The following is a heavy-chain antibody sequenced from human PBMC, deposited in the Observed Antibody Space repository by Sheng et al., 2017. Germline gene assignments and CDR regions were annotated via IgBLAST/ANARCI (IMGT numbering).Heavy chain of an antibody. CDR3: ARALSLIVGRPRDYYMDV. V-gene: IGHV1-8*03. D-gene: IGHD6-6*01. J-gene: IGHJ6*03. Sequence: QVQLVQSGAEVKKPGASVKVSCKASGYTFTDYDINWVRQATGQGLEWMGWMNPNSGNTGYAQKFQGRVTITRNTSINAAYMELSNLRSDDTAVYYCARALSLIVGRPRDYYMDVWDQGP. CDR2: MNPNSGNT. CDR1: GYTFTDYD.